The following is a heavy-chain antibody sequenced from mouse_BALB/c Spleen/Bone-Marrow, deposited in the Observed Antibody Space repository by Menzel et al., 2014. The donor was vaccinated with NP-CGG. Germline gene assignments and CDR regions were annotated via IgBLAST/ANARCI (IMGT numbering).Heavy chain of an antibody. V-gene: IGHV5-17*02. J-gene: IGHJ1*01. Sequence: EVQLVEPGGGLVQPGGSRKLSCAASGFTFSSFGMHWVRQAPEKGLEWVAYISSGSSTIYYADTVKGRFTISRDNPKNTLFLQMTSLRSEDTAMYYCARYYGNYSGYFDVWGAGTTVTVSS. CDR2: ISSGSSTI. CDR3: ARYYGNYSGYFDV. D-gene: IGHD2-1*01. CDR1: GFTFSSFG.